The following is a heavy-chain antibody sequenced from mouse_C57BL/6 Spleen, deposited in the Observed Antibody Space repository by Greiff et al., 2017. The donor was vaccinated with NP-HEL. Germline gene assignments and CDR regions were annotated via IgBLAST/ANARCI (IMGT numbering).Heavy chain of an antibody. CDR2: IDPSDSYT. V-gene: IGHV1-50*01. CDR3: AVYYGYMDY. D-gene: IGHD2-2*01. J-gene: IGHJ4*01. Sequence: QVQLKQPGAELVKPGASVKLSCKASGYTFTSYWMQWVKQRPGQGLEWIGEIDPSDSYTNYNQKFKGKATLTVDTSSSTAYMQLSSLTSEDSAVYYCAVYYGYMDYWGQGTSVTVSS. CDR1: GYTFTSYW.